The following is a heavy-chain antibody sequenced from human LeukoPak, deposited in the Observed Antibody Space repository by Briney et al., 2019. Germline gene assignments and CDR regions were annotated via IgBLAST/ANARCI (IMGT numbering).Heavy chain of an antibody. D-gene: IGHD3-9*01. CDR1: GFTFSSYA. CDR2: ISFDGSNK. V-gene: IGHV3-30-3*01. CDR3: ARDPYDVLTGYYARLEY. Sequence: PGGSLRLSCAASGFTFSSYAMHWVRQAPGKGLEWVAVISFDGSNKYYADSVKGRFTISRDNSKSTQYLQMYSLRAEDTAMYYCARDPYDVLTGYYARLEYWGQGTLVTVSS. J-gene: IGHJ4*02.